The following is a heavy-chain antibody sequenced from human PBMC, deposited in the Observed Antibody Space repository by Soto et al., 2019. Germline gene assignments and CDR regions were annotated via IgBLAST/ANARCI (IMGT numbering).Heavy chain of an antibody. V-gene: IGHV3-30*18. CDR1: GFTFSSYG. CDR3: AKDGDCSSTSCYPYYFDY. D-gene: IGHD2-2*01. CDR2: ISYDGSNK. J-gene: IGHJ4*02. Sequence: QVQLVESGGGVVQPGRSLRLSCAASGFTFSSYGMHWVRQAPGKGLEWVAVISYDGSNKYYADSVKGRFTISRDNSKNTLYLQMNSLRAEDTAVYYCAKDGDCSSTSCYPYYFDYWGQGTLVTVSS.